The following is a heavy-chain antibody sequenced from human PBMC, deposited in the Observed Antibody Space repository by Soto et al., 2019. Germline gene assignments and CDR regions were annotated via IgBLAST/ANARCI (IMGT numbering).Heavy chain of an antibody. CDR1: GGTFSSYA. CDR3: ARAYDSSGSGLLY. Sequence: SVKVSCKASGGTFSSYAISWVRQAPGQGLEWMGGIIPIFGTANYAQKFQDWVTMTRDTSINTAYLELSSLRSNDTAVYYCARAYDSSGSGLLYWGQGTPVTVSS. J-gene: IGHJ4*02. D-gene: IGHD3-22*01. V-gene: IGHV1-69*05. CDR2: IIPIFGTA.